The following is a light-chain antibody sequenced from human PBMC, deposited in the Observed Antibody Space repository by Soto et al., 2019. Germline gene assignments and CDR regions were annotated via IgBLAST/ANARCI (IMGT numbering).Light chain of an antibody. CDR3: QQRSNWPPLT. V-gene: IGKV3-11*01. Sequence: EIVLTQSPATLSLSPGESATLSCRASQSVSSYLAWYQQKHGQATRLLIYDASNRATGIPARFSGSGSGTDFPLTISSLEPEDFAVYYCQQRSNWPPLTVGGGTKVEIK. CDR1: QSVSSY. CDR2: DAS. J-gene: IGKJ4*01.